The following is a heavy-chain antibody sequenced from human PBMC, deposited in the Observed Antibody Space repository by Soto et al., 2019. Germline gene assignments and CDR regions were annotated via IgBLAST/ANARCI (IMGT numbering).Heavy chain of an antibody. CDR2: INHSGST. D-gene: IGHD3-10*01. Sequence: SETMSLTCAVYGGSFSGYYWSWIRQPPGKGLEWIGEINHSGSTNYNPSLKSRVTISVDTSKNQFSLKLSSVTAADTAVYYCARGSYYGSGSYAYGMDVWGQGTTVTVSS. V-gene: IGHV4-34*01. CDR1: GGSFSGYY. CDR3: ARGSYYGSGSYAYGMDV. J-gene: IGHJ6*02.